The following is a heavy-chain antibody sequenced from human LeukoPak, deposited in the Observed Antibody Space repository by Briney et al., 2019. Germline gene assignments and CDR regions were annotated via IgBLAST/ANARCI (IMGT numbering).Heavy chain of an antibody. CDR1: GYTFTSYG. CDR3: ARGGLELRRDFDY. D-gene: IGHD1-7*01. CDR2: ISAYNGNT. V-gene: IGHV1-18*01. Sequence: GASVTVSRKASGYTFTSYGISWVRLAPGQGLEGVGWISAYNGNTNYEQKLQGRVTMTTDTSTSTAYMELRSLRSDDTAVYYCARGGLELRRDFDYWGQGTLVTVSS. J-gene: IGHJ4*02.